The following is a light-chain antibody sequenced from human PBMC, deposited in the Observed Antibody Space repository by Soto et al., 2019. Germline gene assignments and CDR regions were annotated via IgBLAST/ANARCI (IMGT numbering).Light chain of an antibody. J-gene: IGKJ1*01. CDR1: QSIGDT. Sequence: EIVMTQSPATLSVSPGGRATLSCRASQSIGDTLACYQQKPGQAPRLLIYGASSRVTGFPARCSGSGSGTDFTLTIRNPQSDDFGDSYCQQYDNWPWTFGQGNKVEIQ. CDR2: GAS. V-gene: IGKV3-15*01. CDR3: QQYDNWPWT.